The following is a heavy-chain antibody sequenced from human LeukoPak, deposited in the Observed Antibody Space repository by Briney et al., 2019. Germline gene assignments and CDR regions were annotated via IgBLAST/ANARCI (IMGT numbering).Heavy chain of an antibody. CDR2: IYTSGST. V-gene: IGHV4-4*07. CDR1: GGSISSYY. CDR3: ARYGSGKYMDC. J-gene: IGHJ4*02. Sequence: SETLSLTCTVSGGSISSYYWSWIRQPAGTGLEWMGRIYTSGSTDYNPSLRSRVTFSVDTSKNQFSLTLSSVTAADTAVYYCARYGSGKYMDCWGQGTLVTVSS. D-gene: IGHD3-10*01.